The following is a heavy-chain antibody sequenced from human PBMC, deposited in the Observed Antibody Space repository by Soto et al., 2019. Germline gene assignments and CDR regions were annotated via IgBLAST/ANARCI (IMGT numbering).Heavy chain of an antibody. CDR2: ISYDGSNK. V-gene: IGHV3-30-3*01. CDR3: ARGGIAVAGLWYYYGMDV. Sequence: GSLKLSCSASGFTFSSYSIPWVRQAPGKGLEWVAVISYDGSNKYYADSVKGRFTISRDNSKNTLYLQMNSLRAEDTAVYYCARGGIAVAGLWYYYGMDVWGQGTTVTVSS. J-gene: IGHJ6*02. D-gene: IGHD6-19*01. CDR1: GFTFSSYS.